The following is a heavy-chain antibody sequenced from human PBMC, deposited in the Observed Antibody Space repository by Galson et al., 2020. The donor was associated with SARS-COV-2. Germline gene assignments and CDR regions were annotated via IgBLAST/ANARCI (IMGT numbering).Heavy chain of an antibody. V-gene: IGHV3-74*01. D-gene: IGHD2-15*01. CDR1: GFTFSTYW. CDR2: IKSDGSST. CDR3: SRTAARYYYMDV. J-gene: IGHJ6*03. Sequence: GESLKISCEASGFTFSTYWMHWVRQAPGKGLVWVSRIKSDGSSTGYADSVKGRFTISRDNAKNTLYLQMNSLRVEDTAVYYCSRTAARYYYMDVWGKGTAVTFSS.